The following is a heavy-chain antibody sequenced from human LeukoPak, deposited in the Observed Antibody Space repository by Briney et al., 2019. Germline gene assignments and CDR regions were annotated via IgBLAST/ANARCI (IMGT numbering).Heavy chain of an antibody. V-gene: IGHV4-4*09. CDR3: ARRSKSYYYYMDV. Sequence: SETLSLTCTVPGGSISSYYWSWIRQPPGKGLEWIGYIYTSGSTNYNPSLKSRVTISVDTSKNQFSLKLSSVTAADTAVYYCARRSKSYYYYMDVWGKGTTVTVSS. CDR2: IYTSGST. J-gene: IGHJ6*03. CDR1: GGSISSYY.